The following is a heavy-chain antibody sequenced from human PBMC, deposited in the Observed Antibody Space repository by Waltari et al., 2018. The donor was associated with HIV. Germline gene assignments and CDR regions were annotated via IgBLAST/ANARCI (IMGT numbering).Heavy chain of an antibody. V-gene: IGHV4-38-2*01. CDR3: ARAGVVPALFDL. D-gene: IGHD3-3*01. CDR1: GYSINTGDY. J-gene: IGHJ2*01. CDR2: AAHSGGT. Sequence: QVQLQESGPGLVKPSETLSLTCVVSGYSINTGDYWGWVRQPPGKGLGWIGSAAHSGGTFHNASLKSRVTISVDRSKNQFSLKVSFVTAADTAVYYCARAGVVPALFDLWGRGTLVTVSS.